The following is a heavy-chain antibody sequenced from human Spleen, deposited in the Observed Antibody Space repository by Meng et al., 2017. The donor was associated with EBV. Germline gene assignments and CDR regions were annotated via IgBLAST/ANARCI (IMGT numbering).Heavy chain of an antibody. CDR1: GGSFSSYY. D-gene: IGHD1-26*01. V-gene: IGHV4-34*01. CDR2: INQSGSI. Sequence: QFQILQGGAGLLKPSETRSLTCAVSGGSFSSYYWSWIRQPPGKGLEWIGEINQSGSIYYNPSLMGRVTISGDTSRNQFSLKLISVTAADTAVYYCARGPYYEWGQGTLVTVSS. CDR3: ARGPYYE. J-gene: IGHJ4*02.